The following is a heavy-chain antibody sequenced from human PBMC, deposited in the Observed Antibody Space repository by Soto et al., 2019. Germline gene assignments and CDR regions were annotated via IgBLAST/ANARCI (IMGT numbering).Heavy chain of an antibody. J-gene: IGHJ6*03. Sequence: GGSLRLSCAASGFTFDDYAMHWVRQAPGKGLEWVSGISWNSGSIGYADSVKGRFTISRDNAKNSLYLQMNSLRAEDTALYYCAKDMGGLWFGELGYYYMDVWGKGTTVTVSS. CDR2: ISWNSGSI. D-gene: IGHD3-10*01. CDR1: GFTFDDYA. CDR3: AKDMGGLWFGELGYYYMDV. V-gene: IGHV3-9*01.